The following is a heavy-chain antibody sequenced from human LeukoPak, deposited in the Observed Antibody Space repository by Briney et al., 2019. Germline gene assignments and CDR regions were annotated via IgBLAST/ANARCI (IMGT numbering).Heavy chain of an antibody. V-gene: IGHV3-21*01. CDR2: ISSSNTYI. D-gene: IGHD6-6*01. CDR1: GFAFSTYT. Sequence: GGSLRLSCAASGFAFSTYTMNWVRQAPGKGLEWVSSISSSNTYIYYADSVRGRFTVSRDNAKNSLYLQMSSLRAEDTAVYYCARSGSSLYYYTLVVWGQGTTVAVSS. J-gene: IGHJ6*02. CDR3: ARSGSSLYYYTLVV.